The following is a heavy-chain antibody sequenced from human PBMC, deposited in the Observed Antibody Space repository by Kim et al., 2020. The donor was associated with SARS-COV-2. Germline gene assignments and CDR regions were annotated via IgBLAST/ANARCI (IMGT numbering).Heavy chain of an antibody. CDR2: IIPIFGTA. D-gene: IGHD3-10*01. CDR1: GGTFSSYA. V-gene: IGHV1-69*13. CDR3: ARAKDYYGSGSYSGAFDI. Sequence: SVKVSCKASGGTFSSYAISWVRQAPGQGLEWMGGIIPIFGTANYAQKFQGRVTITADESTSTAYMELSSLRSEDTAVYYCARAKDYYGSGSYSGAFDIWGQGTMVTVSS. J-gene: IGHJ3*02.